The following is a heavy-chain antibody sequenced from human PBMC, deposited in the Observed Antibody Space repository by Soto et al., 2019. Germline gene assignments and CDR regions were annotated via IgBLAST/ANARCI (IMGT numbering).Heavy chain of an antibody. J-gene: IGHJ5*02. CDR2: IYYSGST. V-gene: IGHV4-39*02. Sequence: PSETLSLTCTVSGGSISSSSYYWGWIRQPPGKGLEWIGSIYYSGSTYYNPSPKSRVTISVDTSKNQFSLKLSSVTAADTAVYYCARDHDYYGSGSPENWFDPWGQGTLVTVSS. CDR1: GGSISSSSYY. CDR3: ARDHDYYGSGSPENWFDP. D-gene: IGHD3-10*01.